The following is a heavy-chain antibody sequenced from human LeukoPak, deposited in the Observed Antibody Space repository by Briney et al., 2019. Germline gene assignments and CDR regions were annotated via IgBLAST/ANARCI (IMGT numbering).Heavy chain of an antibody. CDR1: GFTFSNYW. J-gene: IGHJ3*02. CDR2: INSEGSNT. V-gene: IGHV3-74*01. Sequence: GGSLRLSCAASGFTFSNYWMHWVRQAPGKGLVWVSRINSEGSNTIYADSVKGRFTISRDNAKNTLYLQMNSLRAEDTAVYYCARVRRYYDGSGSDDAFDIWGQGTMVTVSS. CDR3: ARVRRYYDGSGSDDAFDI. D-gene: IGHD3-22*01.